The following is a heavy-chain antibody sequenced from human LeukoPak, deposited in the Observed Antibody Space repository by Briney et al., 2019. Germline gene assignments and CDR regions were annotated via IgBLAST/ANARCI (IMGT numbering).Heavy chain of an antibody. CDR2: ISYDGSNK. Sequence: GGSLRLSCAASGFTFSSHAMHWVRQAPGKGLEWVAVISYDGSNKYYADSVKGRFTISRDNSKNTLYLQMNSLRAEDTAVYYCARGGSKELSSWFDPWGQGTLVTVSS. J-gene: IGHJ5*02. CDR3: ARGGSKELSSWFDP. V-gene: IGHV3-30*04. D-gene: IGHD2/OR15-2a*01. CDR1: GFTFSSHA.